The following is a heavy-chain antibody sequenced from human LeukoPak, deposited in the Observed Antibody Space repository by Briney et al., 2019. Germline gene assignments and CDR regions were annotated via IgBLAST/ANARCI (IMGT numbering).Heavy chain of an antibody. CDR1: GFTFSTYW. CDR2: IKQDGSKI. Sequence: GGSLRLSCAASGFTFSTYWMSWVRQAPGKGLEWVANIKQDGSKIYYVDSVKGRFTISRDNAKNSLYLQMNSLRAEDTAVYYCAREGPYDFWSGYYPDWGQGTLVTVSS. J-gene: IGHJ4*02. D-gene: IGHD3-3*01. CDR3: AREGPYDFWSGYYPD. V-gene: IGHV3-7*01.